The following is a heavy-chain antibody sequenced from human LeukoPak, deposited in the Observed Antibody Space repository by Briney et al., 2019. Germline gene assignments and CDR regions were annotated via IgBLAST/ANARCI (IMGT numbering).Heavy chain of an antibody. V-gene: IGHV4-39*01. D-gene: IGHD1-14*01. Sequence: SETLSLTCTVSGGSISSVIYYWGWIRQPPGKGLEWIGSINYSGTTYYNPSLKSRLTMSVDTSKNQFSLQLSPVTAADTAVYYCARHSIYHYYFDYWGQGTLVTVSS. CDR3: ARHSIYHYYFDY. J-gene: IGHJ4*02. CDR2: INYSGTT. CDR1: GGSISSVIYY.